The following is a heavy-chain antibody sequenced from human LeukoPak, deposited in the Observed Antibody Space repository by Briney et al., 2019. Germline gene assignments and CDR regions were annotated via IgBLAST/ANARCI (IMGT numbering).Heavy chain of an antibody. CDR3: ARSGNYDC. CDR2: ISSTSSTI. V-gene: IGHV3-48*02. D-gene: IGHD1-1*01. J-gene: IGHJ4*02. CDR1: GSTFSSYS. Sequence: PGGSLRLSSAASGSTFSSYSMSWVRQAPGKGLEWVSYISSTSSTIYYADSVKGRFTISRDNAKNSLYLQMNSLRDEDTALYYCARSGNYDCWGQGTLVTVSS.